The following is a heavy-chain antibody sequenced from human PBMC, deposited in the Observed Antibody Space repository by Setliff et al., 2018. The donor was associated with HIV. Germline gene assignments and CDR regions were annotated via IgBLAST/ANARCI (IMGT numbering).Heavy chain of an antibody. D-gene: IGHD6-19*01. J-gene: IGHJ5*02. Sequence: GESLKISCVPSGFPFSSHGMHWVRQAAGKGLEWITFIQYDGNTKEYAESVRGRFTISRDNSKNTLFLQMNSLTVDDTAVYYCLTDERPGSGWGGSWGQGTLVTVSS. CDR1: GFPFSSHG. CDR2: IQYDGNTK. V-gene: IGHV3-30*02. CDR3: LTDERPGSGWGGS.